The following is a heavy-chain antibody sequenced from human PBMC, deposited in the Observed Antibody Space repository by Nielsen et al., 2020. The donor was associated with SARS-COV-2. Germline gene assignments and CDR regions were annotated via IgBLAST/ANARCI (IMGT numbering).Heavy chain of an antibody. CDR2: IYHSGST. J-gene: IGHJ5*02. CDR3: ARGRWFDP. Sequence: GSLRLSCAVSGGSISSSNWWSWVRQPPGKGLEWIGEIYHSGSTNYNPSLKSRVTISVDTSKNQFSLKLSSVTAADTAVYYCARGRWFDPWGQGTLVTVSS. CDR1: GGSISSSNW. V-gene: IGHV4-4*02.